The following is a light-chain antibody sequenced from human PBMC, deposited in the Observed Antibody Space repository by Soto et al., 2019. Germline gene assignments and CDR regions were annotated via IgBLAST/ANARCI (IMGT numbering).Light chain of an antibody. CDR2: AAT. Sequence: DIQMTQSPSSVSASVGDTVTITCRASQDINSRLAWFQQQPGRPPKYVIQAATMLQSGFPSRFAGSGSGRDFTLTIHTLQPEDSATYYCQQANSFPLTFGGGTKVEI. CDR1: QDINSR. J-gene: IGKJ4*01. CDR3: QQANSFPLT. V-gene: IGKV1-12*01.